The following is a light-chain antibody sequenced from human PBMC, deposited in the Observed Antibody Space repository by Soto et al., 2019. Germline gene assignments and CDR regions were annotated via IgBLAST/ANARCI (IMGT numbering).Light chain of an antibody. Sequence: DIQMTQSPSSLSASVGDRVTIACRASQSVRSYLHWYQQKPGKAPKLLMYGASSLQSGVPSRFSGSGFGTDFTLTISGLQPADFATYYCQQSYISPRTFGPGTKVDIK. CDR3: QQSYISPRT. V-gene: IGKV1-39*01. J-gene: IGKJ3*01. CDR2: GAS. CDR1: QSVRSY.